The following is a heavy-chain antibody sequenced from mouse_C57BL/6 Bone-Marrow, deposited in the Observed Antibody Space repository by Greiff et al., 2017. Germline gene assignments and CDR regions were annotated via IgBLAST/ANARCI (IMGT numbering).Heavy chain of an antibody. D-gene: IGHD2-3*01. CDR3: ASYDRSPLVLFDV. V-gene: IGHV1-76*01. CDR1: GYTFTDYY. Sequence: QVQLQQSGAELVRPGASVKLSCKASGYTFTDYYINWVKQRPGQGLEWIARIYPGSGNTYYNEKFKGKATLTAEKSSSTAYMQLSSLTSEDSAVYFCASYDRSPLVLFDVWGTGTTVTVSS. CDR2: IYPGSGNT. J-gene: IGHJ1*03.